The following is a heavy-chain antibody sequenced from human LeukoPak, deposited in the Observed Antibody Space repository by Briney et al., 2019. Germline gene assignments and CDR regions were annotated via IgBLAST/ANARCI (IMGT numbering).Heavy chain of an antibody. Sequence: ASVRVSCKVFGHTLTELSMHWVRQAPGKGLEWMGGFDPEDGETIYAQKFQGRVTMTEDTSTDTAYMELSSLRSEDTAVYYCATFDPVVLGWYFDLWGRGTLVTVSS. J-gene: IGHJ2*01. CDR1: GHTLTELS. V-gene: IGHV1-24*01. CDR2: FDPEDGET. D-gene: IGHD2-2*01. CDR3: ATFDPVVLGWYFDL.